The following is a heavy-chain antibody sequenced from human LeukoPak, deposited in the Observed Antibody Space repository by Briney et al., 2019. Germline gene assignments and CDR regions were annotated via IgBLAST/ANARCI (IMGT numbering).Heavy chain of an antibody. D-gene: IGHD4-17*01. V-gene: IGHV3-21*01. CDR2: ISSSSSYI. J-gene: IGHJ4*02. CDR1: GFTFSSYS. Sequence: GGSLRLSCAASGFTFSSYSMNWVRQAPGKGLEWVSSISSSSSYIYYADSEKGRFTISRDNAKNSLYLQMNSLRAEDTAVYYCARAGGDRPPHWGQGTLVTVSS. CDR3: ARAGGDRPPH.